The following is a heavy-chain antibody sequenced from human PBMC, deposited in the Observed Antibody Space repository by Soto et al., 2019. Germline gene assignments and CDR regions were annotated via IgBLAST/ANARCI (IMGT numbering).Heavy chain of an antibody. V-gene: IGHV4-4*07. CDR1: GASITGSFF. CDR3: ARGMTPPGAPAWYYFDS. J-gene: IGHJ4*02. Sequence: KPSETLSLTCTVSGASITGSFFWSWIQQPAGKGLEWIGRFSLSGTTNYNPSLRSRVTMSADVSKNQFSLRLTSVTAADTALYYCARGMTPPGAPAWYYFDSWGQGTQVNVSS. CDR2: FSLSGTT. D-gene: IGHD2-8*02.